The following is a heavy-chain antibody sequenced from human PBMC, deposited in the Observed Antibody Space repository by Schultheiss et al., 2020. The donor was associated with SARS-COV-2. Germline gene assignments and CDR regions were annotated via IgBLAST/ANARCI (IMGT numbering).Heavy chain of an antibody. J-gene: IGHJ6*02. CDR1: GGSVSSGSYY. CDR2: IYHSEST. D-gene: IGHD3-9*01. Sequence: SETLSLTCTVSGGSVSSGSYYWSWIRQPPGKGLEWIGYIYHSESTNYNPSLRSRGTISVDTSKNQFSLKLSSVTAADTAVYYCARDPWYDILTGFDYYGMDVWGQGTTVTVSS. CDR3: ARDPWYDILTGFDYYGMDV. V-gene: IGHV4-61*01.